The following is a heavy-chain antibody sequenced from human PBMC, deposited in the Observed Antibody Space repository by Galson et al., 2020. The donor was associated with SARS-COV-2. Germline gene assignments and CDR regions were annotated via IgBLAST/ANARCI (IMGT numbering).Heavy chain of an antibody. D-gene: IGHD1-7*01. V-gene: IGHV3-15*01. CDR1: GFSFDNVW. J-gene: IGHJ4*02. CDR2: IKDRNVGGTT. Sequence: GGSLRLSCAVSGFSFDNVWLNWVRKAPGKGLEWVARIKDRNVGGTTDYAAPVKGRFTISRDDSKNTLYLQMDGLRTEDTAFYFCTTTSRNLQIVYWGQGTLVTVSS. CDR3: TTTSRNLQIVY.